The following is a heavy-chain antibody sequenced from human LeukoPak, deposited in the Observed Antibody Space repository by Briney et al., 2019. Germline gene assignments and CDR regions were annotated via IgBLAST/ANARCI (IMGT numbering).Heavy chain of an antibody. CDR1: GGSISSGGYY. CDR3: AEIAVAGCFDY. Sequence: SETLSLTCTVSGGSISSGGYYWSWIRQHPGKGLEWIGYIYYSGSTYYNPSLKSRVTISVDTSKNQFSLKLSSVTAADTAVYYCAEIAVAGCFDYWGQGTLVTVSS. J-gene: IGHJ4*02. V-gene: IGHV4-31*03. CDR2: IYYSGST. D-gene: IGHD6-19*01.